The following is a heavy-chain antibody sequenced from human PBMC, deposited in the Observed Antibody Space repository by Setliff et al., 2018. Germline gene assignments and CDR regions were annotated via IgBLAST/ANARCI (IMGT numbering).Heavy chain of an antibody. CDR3: AREPLTTNRRRAFDI. V-gene: IGHV4-31*03. CDR2: IYYSGRT. Sequence: AWETLSLTCTVSGGSISSGGYYWSWIRQHPGKGLEWIGYIYYSGRTYHNPSLKSRVTISVDTSKNQFSLKLSSVTAADTAVYYCAREPLTTNRRRAFDIWGQGTMVTVS. CDR1: GGSISSGGYY. D-gene: IGHD4-17*01. J-gene: IGHJ3*02.